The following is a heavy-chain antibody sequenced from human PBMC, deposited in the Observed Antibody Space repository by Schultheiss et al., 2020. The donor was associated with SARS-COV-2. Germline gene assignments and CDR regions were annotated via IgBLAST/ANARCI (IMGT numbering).Heavy chain of an antibody. CDR3: ARLNLGYCSSTSCYTFDY. CDR1: GYTFTSYG. J-gene: IGHJ4*02. D-gene: IGHD2-2*02. Sequence: ASVKVSCKASGYTFTSYGISWVRQAPGQGLEWMGWISAYNGNTNYARKLQGRVTMTTDTSTSTAYMELRSLRSDDTAVYYCARLNLGYCSSTSCYTFDYWGQGTTVTVSS. V-gene: IGHV1-18*01. CDR2: ISAYNGNT.